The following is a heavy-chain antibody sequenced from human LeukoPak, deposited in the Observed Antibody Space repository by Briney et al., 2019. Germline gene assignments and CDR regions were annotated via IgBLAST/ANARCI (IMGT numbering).Heavy chain of an antibody. CDR1: GFTFSSYW. J-gene: IGHJ4*02. Sequence: GGSLRLSCAASGFTFSSYWMSWVRQGPGKGLEWVATIKQDGSEKYYVDSVRGRFTISRDNAKNSLYLQMNSLRAEDTAVYHCAREWGWLQFGTYFDYWGQGTLVIVSS. CDR2: IKQDGSEK. CDR3: AREWGWLQFGTYFDY. V-gene: IGHV3-7*03. D-gene: IGHD5-12*01.